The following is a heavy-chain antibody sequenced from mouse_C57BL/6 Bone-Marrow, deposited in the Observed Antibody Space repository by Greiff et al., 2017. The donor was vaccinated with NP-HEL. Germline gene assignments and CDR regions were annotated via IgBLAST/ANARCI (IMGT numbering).Heavy chain of an antibody. CDR2: ISGGGGNT. Sequence: EVMLVESGGGLVKPGGSLKLSCAASGFTFSSYTMSWVRQTPEKRLEWVATISGGGGNTYYPDSVKGRFTISRDTAKNTLYLQMSRLRSEATALCYSAREGGDTPFAYSGEGTLVTVSA. V-gene: IGHV5-9*01. CDR3: AREGGDTPFAY. CDR1: GFTFSSYT. J-gene: IGHJ3*01. D-gene: IGHD2-13*01.